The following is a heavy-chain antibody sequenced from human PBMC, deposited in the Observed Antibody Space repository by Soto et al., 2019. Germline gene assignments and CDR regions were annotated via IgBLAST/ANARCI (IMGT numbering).Heavy chain of an antibody. CDR1: GYTFTSYG. CDR2: ISAYNGNT. J-gene: IGHJ4*02. V-gene: IGHV1-18*01. CDR3: ARDGTVTTIGAGAFFDY. D-gene: IGHD4-17*01. Sequence: QVQLVQSGAEVKKPGASVKVSCKASGYTFTSYGISWVRQAPGQGLEWMGWISAYNGNTNHAQKLQGRVTMTTDTSTSTAYMELKSLRSDDTAVYYCARDGTVTTIGAGAFFDYWGQGTLVTVSS.